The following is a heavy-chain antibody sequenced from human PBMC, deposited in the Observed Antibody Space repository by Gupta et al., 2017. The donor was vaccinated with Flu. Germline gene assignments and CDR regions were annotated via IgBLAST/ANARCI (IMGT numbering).Heavy chain of an antibody. Sequence: VGQDRGKGVDWVAADPGGGGKSYYAASVKGRYNNARDNSKTTVFLQMRSLRAEDTAHYYCVKEMDDYDCEGYDVYYFDFWGQGVRVTVSS. J-gene: IGHJ4*02. CDR2: DPGGGGKS. V-gene: IGHV3-23*01. CDR3: VKEMDDYDCEGYDVYYFDF. D-gene: IGHD3-22*01.